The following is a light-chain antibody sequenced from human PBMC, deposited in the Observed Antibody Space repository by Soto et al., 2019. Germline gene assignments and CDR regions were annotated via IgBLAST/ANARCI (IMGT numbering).Light chain of an antibody. V-gene: IGLV2-14*01. J-gene: IGLJ2*01. CDR3: SSYTSSSTLV. CDR2: DVS. Sequence: QSVLTQPASVSGFPGQSITISCTGTSSDVGGYNYVSWYQQHPGKAPKLMIYDVSNRPSGVSNRFSGSKSGNTASLTISGLQAEDEADYYCSSYTSSSTLVFGGGTK. CDR1: SSDVGGYNY.